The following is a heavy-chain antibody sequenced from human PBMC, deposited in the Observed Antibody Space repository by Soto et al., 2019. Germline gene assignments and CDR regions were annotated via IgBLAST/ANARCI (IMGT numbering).Heavy chain of an antibody. Sequence: SETLSLTCTVSGGSIRSYYWSWIRQPPGKGLEWIGYIYSSGTPNYNPSVKSRVTISVDTSKNQFSLKLSSVTAADTAVYYCARGSGWYYYWGQGTQVTVSS. CDR1: GGSIRSYY. D-gene: IGHD6-19*01. CDR2: IYSSGTP. V-gene: IGHV4-4*08. CDR3: ARGSGWYYY. J-gene: IGHJ4*02.